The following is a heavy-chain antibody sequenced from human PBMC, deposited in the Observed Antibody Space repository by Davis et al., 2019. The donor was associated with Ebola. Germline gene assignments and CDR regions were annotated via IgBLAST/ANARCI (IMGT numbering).Heavy chain of an antibody. V-gene: IGHV3-30-3*01. Sequence: GESLKISCAASGFTFSSYWMSWVRQAPGKGLEWVAVISYDGSNKYYADSVKGRFTISRDNSKNTLYLQMNSLRAEDTAVYYCARGHQGAFDIWGQGTMVTVSS. J-gene: IGHJ3*02. D-gene: IGHD2-2*01. CDR1: GFTFSSYW. CDR2: ISYDGSNK. CDR3: ARGHQGAFDI.